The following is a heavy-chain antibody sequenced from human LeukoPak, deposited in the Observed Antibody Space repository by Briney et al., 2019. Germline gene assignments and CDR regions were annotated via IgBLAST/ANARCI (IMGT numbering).Heavy chain of an antibody. CDR1: GGSVSSGTYY. D-gene: IGHD4-11*01. CDR3: ARDRVRGNSNPYFDY. CDR2: IYYSGST. V-gene: IGHV4-61*01. J-gene: IGHJ4*02. Sequence: SETLSLTCTISGGSVSSGTYYWSWIRQPPGKGLEWIGYIYYSGSTNYNPSLKSRVTISVDTSKNQFSLKLTSVTAADTAVYYCARDRVRGNSNPYFDYWGQGTLVTVSS.